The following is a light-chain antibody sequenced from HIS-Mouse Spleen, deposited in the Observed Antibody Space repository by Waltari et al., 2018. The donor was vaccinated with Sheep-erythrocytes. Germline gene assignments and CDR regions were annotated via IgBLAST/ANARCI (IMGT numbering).Light chain of an antibody. CDR3: CSYAGSYNHV. V-gene: IGLV2-11*01. J-gene: IGLJ1*01. Sequence: QSALTQPRSVSGSPGQPATISCTGTSSDVGGCNYVFWYQQHPGKAPKLMIYDVSKRPSGVPDRFTGSKSGNTASLTISGLQAEDEAVYYCCSYAGSYNHVFATGTKGTVL. CDR1: SSDVGGCNY. CDR2: DVS.